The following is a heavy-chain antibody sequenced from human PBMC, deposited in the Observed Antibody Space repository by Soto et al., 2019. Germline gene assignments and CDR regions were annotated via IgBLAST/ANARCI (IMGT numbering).Heavy chain of an antibody. Sequence: EVQLVETGGGLVQPGGSLRLSCAASGFTFSSYWMHWVRQAPGKGLVWVSRINSEGSSTSYADSVKGRFTISSDNAKNTLYLHMNSQRAEATAVSYCARGRFLEWLFHFDPWGQGSLVTVCS. J-gene: IGHJ5*02. D-gene: IGHD3-3*01. CDR3: ARGRFLEWLFHFDP. CDR2: INSEGSST. CDR1: GFTFSSYW. V-gene: IGHV3-74*01.